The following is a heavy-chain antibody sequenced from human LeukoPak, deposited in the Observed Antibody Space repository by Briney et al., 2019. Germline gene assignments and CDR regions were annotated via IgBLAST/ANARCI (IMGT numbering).Heavy chain of an antibody. D-gene: IGHD3-9*01. CDR3: ALGLVTDY. Sequence: GGSLRLSCAASGFTVSSNFMSWVRQAPGKGLEWVSVINSGGSTYYADSVKGRFTISRDNSKNTLYLQMNSLRVEDTAVYYCALGLVTDYWGQGTLVTVSS. CDR2: INSGGST. CDR1: GFTVSSNF. V-gene: IGHV3-66*01. J-gene: IGHJ4*02.